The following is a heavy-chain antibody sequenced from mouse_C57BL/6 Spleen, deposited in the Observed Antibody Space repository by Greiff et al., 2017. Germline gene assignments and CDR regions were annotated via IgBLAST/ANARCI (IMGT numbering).Heavy chain of an antibody. D-gene: IGHD2-4*01. Sequence: EVKLMESGGGLVKPGGSLKLSCAASGFTFSDYGMHWVRQAPEQGLEWVAYISSGSSTIYYADTVKGRFTISRDTAKNTLFLQMTSLRSEDTAMYYCARGDYALFAYWGQGTLVTVSA. CDR3: ARGDYALFAY. V-gene: IGHV5-17*01. J-gene: IGHJ3*01. CDR2: ISSGSSTI. CDR1: GFTFSDYG.